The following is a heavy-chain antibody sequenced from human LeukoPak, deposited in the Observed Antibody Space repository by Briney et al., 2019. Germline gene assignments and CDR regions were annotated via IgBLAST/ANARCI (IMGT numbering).Heavy chain of an antibody. CDR3: AKAGAAAGGGYYYYGMDV. Sequence: GGSLRLSCAASGFTFSSYGMHWVRQAPGKGLEWVAVISYDGSNKYYADSVKGRFTISRDNSKNTPYLQMNSLRAEDTAVYYCAKAGAAAGGGYYYYGMDVWGQGTTVTVSS. CDR2: ISYDGSNK. CDR1: GFTFSSYG. D-gene: IGHD6-13*01. J-gene: IGHJ6*02. V-gene: IGHV3-30*18.